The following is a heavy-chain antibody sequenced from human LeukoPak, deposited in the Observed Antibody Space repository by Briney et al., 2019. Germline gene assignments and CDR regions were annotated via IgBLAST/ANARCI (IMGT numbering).Heavy chain of an antibody. CDR1: GDSINSLDL. CDR2: MYLSGTT. CDR3: ARARSIYDFWSGYPTFDY. Sequence: SGTLSLTCTVSGDSINSLDLWSWVRQPPGKGLEWIGEMYLSGTTHSNPSVKSRVTISIDKSKNQFFLNLSSVTAADTAVYYCARARSIYDFWSGYPTFDYWGQGTLVTVSS. J-gene: IGHJ4*02. D-gene: IGHD3-3*01. V-gene: IGHV4-4*02.